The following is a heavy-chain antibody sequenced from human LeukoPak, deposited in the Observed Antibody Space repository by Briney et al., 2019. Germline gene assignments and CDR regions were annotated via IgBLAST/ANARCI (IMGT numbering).Heavy chain of an antibody. CDR1: GGSISSYY. D-gene: IGHD3-22*01. J-gene: IGHJ4*02. CDR3: ARVVGSITMIVVNRGGFYFDY. V-gene: IGHV4-59*01. Sequence: TPSETLSLTCTVSGGSISSYYWSWIRQPPGKGLEWIGCIYYSGSTNYNPSLKSRVTISVDTSKNQFSLKLSSVTAADTAVYYCARVVGSITMIVVNRGGFYFDYWGQGTLVTVSS. CDR2: IYYSGST.